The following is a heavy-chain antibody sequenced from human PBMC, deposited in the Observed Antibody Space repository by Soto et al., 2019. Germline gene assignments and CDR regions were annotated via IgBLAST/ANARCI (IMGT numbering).Heavy chain of an antibody. V-gene: IGHV1-69*01. CDR2: IIPIFGTT. Sequence: QVQLVQSGAEVKEPGSAVKVSCKAPADSFSSYGISWVRQAPGQGLEWMGGIIPIFGTTKYAKKFQGRVTMTADETTTTTDMESSSLRSEDTALYYSAEVSADGCVEKGIVQDYLDTWGQGTLVTVSS. CDR1: ADSFSSYG. D-gene: IGHD6-19*01. CDR3: AEVSADGCVEKGIVQDYLDT. J-gene: IGHJ4*02.